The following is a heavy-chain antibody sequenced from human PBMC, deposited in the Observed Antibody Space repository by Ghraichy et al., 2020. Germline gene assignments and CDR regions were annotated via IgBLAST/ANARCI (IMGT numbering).Heavy chain of an antibody. CDR3: ARFSQWEMRNWFDP. J-gene: IGHJ5*02. Sequence: SQTLSLTCTVTGDSINNGDYYWSWIRQPPGKGLEWIGNIYYTGTTYYTPSLKSRLIISLDTSQNQFSLKLSSVTAADTAVYYCARFSQWEMRNWFDPWGQGTLVTVSS. CDR1: GDSINNGDYY. V-gene: IGHV4-30-4*01. D-gene: IGHD1-26*01. CDR2: IYYTGTT.